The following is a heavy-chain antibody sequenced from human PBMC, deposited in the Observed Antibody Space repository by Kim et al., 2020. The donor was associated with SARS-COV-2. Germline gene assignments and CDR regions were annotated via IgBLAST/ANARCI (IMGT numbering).Heavy chain of an antibody. D-gene: IGHD6-13*01. CDR3: ARDVEEGSLAAAGVNWFDP. Sequence: SVKVSCKASGGTFSSYAISWVRQAPGQGLEWMGGIIPIFGTANYAQKFQGRVTITADESTSTAYMELSSLRSEDTAVYYCARDVEEGSLAAAGVNWFDPRGQGTLVTVSS. V-gene: IGHV1-69*13. CDR1: GGTFSSYA. J-gene: IGHJ5*02. CDR2: IIPIFGTA.